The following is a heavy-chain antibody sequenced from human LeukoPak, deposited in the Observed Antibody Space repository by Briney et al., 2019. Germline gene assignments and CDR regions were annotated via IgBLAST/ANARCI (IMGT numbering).Heavy chain of an antibody. J-gene: IGHJ6*02. V-gene: IGHV3-7*01. CDR3: ARRNAMDV. Sequence: GGSLRLSCAASGFTFSDYWMSWVRQAPGKGLEWVANIKQDGSEKYYVDSVKGRFTISRDNAKNSLYLQMSSLRTEDTAVYYCARRNAMDVWGQGTTVIVFS. CDR2: IKQDGSEK. CDR1: GFTFSDYW.